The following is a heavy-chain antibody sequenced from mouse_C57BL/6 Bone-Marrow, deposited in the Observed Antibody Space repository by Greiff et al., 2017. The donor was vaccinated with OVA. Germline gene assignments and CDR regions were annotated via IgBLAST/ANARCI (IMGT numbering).Heavy chain of an antibody. CDR2: ISSGGSYT. J-gene: IGHJ3*01. Sequence: EVQRVESGGDLVKPGGSLKLSCAASGFTFSSYGMSWVRQTPDKRLEWVATISSGGSYTYYPDSVKGRFTISRDNAKNTLYLQMSSLKSEDTAMYYCARLFPVAYWGQGTLVTVSA. V-gene: IGHV5-6*01. CDR1: GFTFSSYG. CDR3: ARLFPVAY.